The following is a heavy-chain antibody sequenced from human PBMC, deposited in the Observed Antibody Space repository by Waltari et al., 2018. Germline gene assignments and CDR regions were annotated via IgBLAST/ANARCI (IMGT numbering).Heavy chain of an antibody. CDR1: GGSFPTFG. CDR2: IIPTFQKV. CDR3: AGGTPLRFFVH. J-gene: IGHJ4*02. Sequence: QVQLVQSGAAVKTPGSSVKVSCKAAGGSFPTFGLYWVRQAPGQGLEWMGGIIPTFQKVAYAQEFQGRVSITADDYTGTAYMELTSLRFEDTAVYYCAGGTPLRFFVHWGQGTRVTVSP. V-gene: IGHV1-69*01.